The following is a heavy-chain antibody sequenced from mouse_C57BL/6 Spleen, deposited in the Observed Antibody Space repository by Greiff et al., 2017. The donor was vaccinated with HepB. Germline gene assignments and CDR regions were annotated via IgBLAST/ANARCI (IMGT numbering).Heavy chain of an antibody. V-gene: IGHV1-81*01. CDR1: GYTFTSYG. CDR2: IYPRSGNT. CDR3: APITTVVAPFAH. D-gene: IGHD1-1*01. Sequence: VKVVESGAELARPGAPVKLSCKASGYTFTSYGISWVKQRTGQGLEWIGEIYPRSGNTYYNEKFKGKATLTADKSSSTAYMELRSLTSEDSAVYFCAPITTVVAPFAHWGQGTLVTVSA. J-gene: IGHJ3*01.